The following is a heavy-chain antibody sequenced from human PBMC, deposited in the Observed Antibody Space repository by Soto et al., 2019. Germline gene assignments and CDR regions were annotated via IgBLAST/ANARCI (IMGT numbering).Heavy chain of an antibody. CDR1: GYTFTSYY. D-gene: IGHD3-22*01. Sequence: ASVKVSCKASGYTFTSYYMHWVRQAPGQGLEWMGIINPSGGSTSYAQKFQGRVTMTRDTSTGTVYMELSSLRSEDTAVYYCARDSDSSGYYPGNGMDVWGQGTTVTVSS. V-gene: IGHV1-46*01. CDR3: ARDSDSSGYYPGNGMDV. CDR2: INPSGGST. J-gene: IGHJ6*02.